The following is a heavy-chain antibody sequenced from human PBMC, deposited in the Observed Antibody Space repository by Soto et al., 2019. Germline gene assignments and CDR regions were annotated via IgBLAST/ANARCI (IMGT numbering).Heavy chain of an antibody. CDR2: IIPIFGTA. CDR1: GYTFTSYG. V-gene: IGHV1-69*13. D-gene: IGHD5-12*01. J-gene: IGHJ6*02. Sequence: SVKVSCKASGYTFTSYGISWVRQAPGQGLEWMGGIIPIFGTANYAQKFQGRVTITADESTSTAYMELSSLRSEDTAVYYCARESGYSGYDQYYNYYYGMDVWGQGTTVTVSS. CDR3: ARESGYSGYDQYYNYYYGMDV.